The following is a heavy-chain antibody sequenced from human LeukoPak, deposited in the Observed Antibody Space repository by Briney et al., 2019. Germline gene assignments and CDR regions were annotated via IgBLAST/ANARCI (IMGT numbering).Heavy chain of an antibody. V-gene: IGHV3-21*01. Sequence: GGSLRLSCAASVFTFSTYSMNWVGRAPGKGLEWVSSISSTGTYKHYADSVKGRFTISRDNAKNSLYLQMNSLRAEDTAVYYCARGGDFLDYWGQGTLVTVSS. CDR3: ARGGDFLDY. CDR2: ISSTGTYK. CDR1: VFTFSTYS. J-gene: IGHJ4*02. D-gene: IGHD4-17*01.